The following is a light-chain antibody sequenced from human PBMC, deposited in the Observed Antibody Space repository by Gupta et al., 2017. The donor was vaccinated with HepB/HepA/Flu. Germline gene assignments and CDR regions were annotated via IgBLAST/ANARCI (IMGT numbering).Light chain of an antibody. V-gene: IGLV7-43*01. CDR1: TGAVTNGLL. CDR2: NKN. CDR3: LLDYGGPWV. Sequence: VVPQEPSLTASPGGTVTLTCAFSTGAVTNGLLPRWFQQKPGQTHRPLIYNKNSKDAWTPARFSGSLRGGKAALTLSGAQPEDEADYYCLLDYGGPWVFGGGTKLTVL. J-gene: IGLJ3*02.